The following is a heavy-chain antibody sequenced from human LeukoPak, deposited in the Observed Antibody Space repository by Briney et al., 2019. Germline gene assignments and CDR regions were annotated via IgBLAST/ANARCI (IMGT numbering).Heavy chain of an antibody. Sequence: GESLKISCKGSGYSFTNYWIGWVRQMPGKGLEWMGIIYPTDSDTRYSPSFQGQATISADKSITTAYLQWSSLKASDTAMYYCARQGPYGHYDYWGQGTLVTVSS. J-gene: IGHJ4*02. CDR1: GYSFTNYW. V-gene: IGHV5-51*01. CDR3: ARQGPYGHYDY. CDR2: IYPTDSDT. D-gene: IGHD4-17*01.